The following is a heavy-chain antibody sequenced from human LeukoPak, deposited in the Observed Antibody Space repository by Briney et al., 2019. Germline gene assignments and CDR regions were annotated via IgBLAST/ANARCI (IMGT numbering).Heavy chain of an antibody. CDR3: ARARPPLMNYYYYMDV. CDR1: GGSISSSSYY. CDR2: IYYSVST. J-gene: IGHJ6*03. D-gene: IGHD3-16*01. V-gene: IGHV4-39*07. Sequence: NSSETLSLTCTVSGGSISSSSYYWGWIRQPPGKGLEWIGSIYYSVSTYYNPSLKSLVTLSVDTSKNQFSLKLSSVTAADTAVYYCARARPPLMNYYYYMDVWGKGTTVTVSS.